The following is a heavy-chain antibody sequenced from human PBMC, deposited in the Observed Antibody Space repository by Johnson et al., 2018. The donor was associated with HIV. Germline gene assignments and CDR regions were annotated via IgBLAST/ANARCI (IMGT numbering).Heavy chain of an antibody. D-gene: IGHD1-26*01. CDR3: ARGGSYLTLDDAFDI. J-gene: IGHJ3*02. CDR1: GFTFSSYA. CDR2: ISSSGSTI. Sequence: VQLVESGGGVVQPGRSLRLSCAASGFTFSSYAMHWVRQAPGKGLDWVSYISSSGSTIYYADSVKGRFTISRDNAKNSLYLQMNSLRAEDTAVYYCARGGSYLTLDDAFDIWGQGTMVTVSS. V-gene: IGHV3-48*04.